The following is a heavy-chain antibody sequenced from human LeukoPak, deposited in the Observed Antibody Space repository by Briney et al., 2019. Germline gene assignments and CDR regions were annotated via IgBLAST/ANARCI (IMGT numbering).Heavy chain of an antibody. D-gene: IGHD2-15*01. J-gene: IGHJ4*02. CDR3: ASLDLGYCSGGSCYGRDY. CDR1: GFTFSSYS. Sequence: KTGGSLRLSCAASGFTFSSYSMNWVRQAPGKGLEWVSSISSSSSYIYYADSVKGRLTISRDNAKNSLYLQVNSLRAEDTAVYYCASLDLGYCSGGSCYGRDYWGQGTLVTVSS. V-gene: IGHV3-21*01. CDR2: ISSSSSYI.